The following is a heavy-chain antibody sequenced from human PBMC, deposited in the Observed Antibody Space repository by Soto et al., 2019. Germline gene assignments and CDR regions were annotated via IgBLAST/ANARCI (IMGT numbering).Heavy chain of an antibody. CDR2: ISTYTGNT. J-gene: IGHJ6*02. CDR3: ARGYYYGSGRPTPGGMDV. Sequence: GASLKVSCKASGYTFTSYGISWVRQAPGQGLEWMGWISTYTGNTNYAQKLQGRVTMTTDTSTSTAYMELRSLRSDDTAVYYCARGYYYGSGRPTPGGMDVWGQGTTVTVSS. V-gene: IGHV1-18*01. D-gene: IGHD3-10*01. CDR1: GYTFTSYG.